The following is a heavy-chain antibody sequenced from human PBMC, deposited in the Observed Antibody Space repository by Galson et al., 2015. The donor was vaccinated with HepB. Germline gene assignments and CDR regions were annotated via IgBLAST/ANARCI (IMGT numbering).Heavy chain of an antibody. CDR2: INAYNGNT. Sequence: SVKVSCKASGYTFTSYGISWVRQAPGQGLEWMGWINAYNGNTKYAQKLQGRVTMTTDTSTSTAYMELRSLRSDDTAVYYCAREVTGYARDPNDAFVTSGKATMVTVSS. CDR3: AREVTGYARDPNDAFVT. V-gene: IGHV1-18*04. CDR1: GYTFTSYG. D-gene: IGHD5-12*01. J-gene: IGHJ3*02.